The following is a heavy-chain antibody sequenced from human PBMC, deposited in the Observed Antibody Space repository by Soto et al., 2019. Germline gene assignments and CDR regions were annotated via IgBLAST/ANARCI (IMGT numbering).Heavy chain of an antibody. Sequence: SGPTLVNPTQTLTLTCTFSGFSLSTSEMGVAWIRQPPGKALEWLALIYWDDDKRYSPSLKSRLTITKDTSNNQVVLRLTNMDPVDTGTYYCAHRSITAAGFQHWGQGIVVTVSS. D-gene: IGHD6-13*01. V-gene: IGHV2-5*02. CDR2: IYWDDDK. CDR3: AHRSITAAGFQH. CDR1: GFSLSTSEMG. J-gene: IGHJ1*01.